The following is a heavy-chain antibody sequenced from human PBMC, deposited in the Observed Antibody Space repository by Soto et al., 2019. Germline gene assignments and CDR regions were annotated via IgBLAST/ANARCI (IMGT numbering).Heavy chain of an antibody. CDR1: GGSVSSRNW. Sequence: QVQLQESGPGLVKPSETLSLTCAVSGGSVSSRNWWSWVRQPPGKGLEWIGQISQSGTANYNPSLKSRVTISVDKSKNQFSLILRSVTAADTAVYFCARHGCRFFDYWGQGILVTVPS. V-gene: IGHV4-4*02. CDR2: ISQSGTA. D-gene: IGHD2-15*01. CDR3: ARHGCRFFDY. J-gene: IGHJ4*02.